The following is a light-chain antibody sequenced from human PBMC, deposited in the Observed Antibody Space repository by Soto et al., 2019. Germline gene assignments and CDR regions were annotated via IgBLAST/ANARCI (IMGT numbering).Light chain of an antibody. Sequence: QSVLTQPPSASGTPGQRVTISCSGSSSNIGSKYVYWYQQLPGTAPKLIMYRNNQRPSGVPDRFSGSKSGTSASLAISGLRSEDEADYYCAAWDAGVSGPAFGGGTKLTVL. V-gene: IGLV1-47*01. CDR3: AAWDAGVSGPA. CDR1: SSNIGSKY. J-gene: IGLJ2*01. CDR2: RNN.